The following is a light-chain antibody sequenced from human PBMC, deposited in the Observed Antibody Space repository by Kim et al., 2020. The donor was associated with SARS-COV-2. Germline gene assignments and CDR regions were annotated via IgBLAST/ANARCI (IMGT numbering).Light chain of an antibody. CDR3: QAWDSNTRI. CDR1: KLGNKD. Sequence: VSPRQPASITCFGDKLGNKDVSWYQQRPGQSPVLVIYQRVKRPSGIPERFSASNSGNTATLTISGTQPTDEADYYCQAWDSNTRIFGSGTKVTVL. V-gene: IGLV3-1*01. J-gene: IGLJ1*01. CDR2: QRV.